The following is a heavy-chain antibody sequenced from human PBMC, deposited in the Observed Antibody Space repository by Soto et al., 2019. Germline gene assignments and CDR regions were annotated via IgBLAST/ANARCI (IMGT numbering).Heavy chain of an antibody. CDR1: GFTFSSYA. D-gene: IGHD7-27*01. V-gene: IGHV3-30-3*01. J-gene: IGHJ6*03. Sequence: SLRLSYAASGFTFSSYAMHWVRQAPGKGLEWVAVISYDGSNKYYADSVKGRFTISRDNSRNSLYLQMNSLRAEDTAVYYCARDLSWGSNWYYYMDVWGKGTTVTVSS. CDR2: ISYDGSNK. CDR3: ARDLSWGSNWYYYMDV.